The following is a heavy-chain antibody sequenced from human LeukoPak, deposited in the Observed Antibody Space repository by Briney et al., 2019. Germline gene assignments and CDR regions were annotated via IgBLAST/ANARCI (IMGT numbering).Heavy chain of an antibody. D-gene: IGHD2-2*01. J-gene: IGHJ5*02. CDR1: GFTFSIYS. CDR3: ARGGSLGYCSSTSCSFGWFDP. CDR2: ISSSSSYI. V-gene: IGHV3-21*01. Sequence: GGSLRLSCAASGFTFSIYSVNWVRQAPGKGLEWVSSISSSSSYIYYADSVKGRFTISRDNAKNSLYLQMNSLRAEDTAVYYCARGGSLGYCSSTSCSFGWFDPWGQGTLVTVSS.